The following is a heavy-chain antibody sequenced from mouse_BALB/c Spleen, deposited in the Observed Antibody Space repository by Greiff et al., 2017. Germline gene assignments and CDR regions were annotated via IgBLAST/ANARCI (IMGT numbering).Heavy chain of an antibody. V-gene: IGHV5-4*02. CDR3: AREDGYYVLFAY. D-gene: IGHD2-3*01. CDR2: ISDGGSYT. J-gene: IGHJ3*01. CDR1: GFTFSDYY. Sequence: EVQLVESGGGLVKPGGSLKLSCAASGFTFSDYYMYWVRQTPEKRLEWVATISDGGSYTYYPDSVKGRFTISRDNAKNNLYLQMSSLKSEDTAMYYCAREDGYYVLFAYWGQGTLVTVSA.